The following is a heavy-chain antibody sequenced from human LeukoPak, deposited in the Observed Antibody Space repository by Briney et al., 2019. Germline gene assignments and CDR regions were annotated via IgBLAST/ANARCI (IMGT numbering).Heavy chain of an antibody. D-gene: IGHD3-22*01. Sequence: ASVKVSSKASGGTFSSYAISWVRQAPGQGLEWMGGIIPIFGTANYAQKFQGRVTITADESTSTAYMELSSLRSEDTAVYYCAREYDSSGYYRRYFDYWGQGTLVTVSS. CDR2: IIPIFGTA. V-gene: IGHV1-69*13. CDR3: AREYDSSGYYRRYFDY. J-gene: IGHJ4*02. CDR1: GGTFSSYA.